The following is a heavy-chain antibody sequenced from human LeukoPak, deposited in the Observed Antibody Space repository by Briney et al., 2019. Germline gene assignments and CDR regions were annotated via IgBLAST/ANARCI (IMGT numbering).Heavy chain of an antibody. CDR1: GGSFSGYY. V-gene: IGHV4-34*01. D-gene: IGHD3-3*01. CDR3: ARALSYDFWSGYQYNWFDP. CDR2: INHSGST. J-gene: IGHJ5*02. Sequence: SETLSLTCAVYGGSFSGYYWSWIRQPPGKGLEWIGEINHSGSTNYNPSLKSRVTISVDTSKNQFSLKLSSVTAADTAVYYCARALSYDFWSGYQYNWFDPWGQGTLVTASS.